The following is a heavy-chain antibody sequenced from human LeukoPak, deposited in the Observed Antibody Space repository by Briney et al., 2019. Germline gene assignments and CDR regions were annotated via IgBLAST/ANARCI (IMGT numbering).Heavy chain of an antibody. J-gene: IGHJ4*02. D-gene: IGHD2-2*01. Sequence: PSETLSLTCTVSGGSISNYYWSWIRQPPGKGLEWVGYIYSSGSTNYNPSLKSRVTISVYTSKNQFSLKLSSVTAADTAVYYCAREGSTNILDYWGQGTLVTVSS. CDR1: GGSISNYY. CDR3: AREGSTNILDY. CDR2: IYSSGST. V-gene: IGHV4-59*01.